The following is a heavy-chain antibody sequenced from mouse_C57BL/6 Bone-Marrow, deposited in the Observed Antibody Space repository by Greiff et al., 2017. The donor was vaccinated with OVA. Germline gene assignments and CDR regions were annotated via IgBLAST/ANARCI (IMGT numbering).Heavy chain of an antibody. D-gene: IGHD1-1*01. CDR1: GYAFTNYL. V-gene: IGHV1-54*01. CDR3: ARGGITTVKDY. Sequence: QVQLQQSGAELVRPGTSVKVSCKASGYAFTNYLIEWVKQRPGQGLEWIGVINPGSGGTNYNEKFEGKATLTADKSSSTAYMQLSSLTSEDSAVYFCARGGITTVKDYWGQGTSVTVSS. J-gene: IGHJ4*01. CDR2: INPGSGGT.